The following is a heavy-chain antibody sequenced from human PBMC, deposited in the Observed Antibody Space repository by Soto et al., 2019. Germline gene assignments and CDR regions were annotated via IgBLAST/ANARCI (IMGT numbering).Heavy chain of an antibody. Sequence: TGGSLRLSCAASGFTFSSYGMHWVRQAPGKGLEWVAVISYDGSNKYYADSVKGRFTISRDNSKNTLYLQMNSLRAEDTAVYYCAKDEYYCSGGSCYHGGYYYGMDVWGQGTTVTVSS. CDR3: AKDEYYCSGGSCYHGGYYYGMDV. V-gene: IGHV3-30*18. J-gene: IGHJ6*02. CDR1: GFTFSSYG. CDR2: ISYDGSNK. D-gene: IGHD2-15*01.